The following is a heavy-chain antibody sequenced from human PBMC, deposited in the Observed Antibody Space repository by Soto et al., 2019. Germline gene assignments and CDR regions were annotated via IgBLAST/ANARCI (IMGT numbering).Heavy chain of an antibody. V-gene: IGHV5-10-1*03. D-gene: IGHD6-13*01. CDR3: ARHERAGGQQLVPEYYYYGMDV. CDR1: GYSFTSYW. J-gene: IGHJ6*02. CDR2: IDPSDSYT. Sequence: EVQLVQSGAEVKKPGESLRISCKGSGYSFTSYWISWVRQMPGKGLEWMGRIDPSDSYTNYSPSFQGHVTISADKSISTAYLQWSSLKASDTAMYYCARHERAGGQQLVPEYYYYGMDVWGQGTTVTVSS.